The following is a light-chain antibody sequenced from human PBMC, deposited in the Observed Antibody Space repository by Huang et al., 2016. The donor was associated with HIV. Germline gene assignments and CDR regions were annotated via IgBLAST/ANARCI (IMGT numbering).Light chain of an antibody. Sequence: DIVMTQSPHSLAVSLGERATINCKSSQSVLYISSNKNHLTWDQQKPGQPPKLLIYWASARESGVPDRFRASGSGTDFTLTISSLQAEDVAVYFCQQYYTTPLTFGGGTKVEIK. CDR2: WAS. CDR3: QQYYTTPLT. J-gene: IGKJ4*01. V-gene: IGKV4-1*01. CDR1: QSVLYISSNKNH.